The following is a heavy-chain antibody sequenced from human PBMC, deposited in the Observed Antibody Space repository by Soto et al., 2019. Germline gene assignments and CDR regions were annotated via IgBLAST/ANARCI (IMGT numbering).Heavy chain of an antibody. Sequence: ASVKVSCKASGYTFTSYDINWVRQATGQGLEWMGWTSAYKGNTNYAQKLQGRVTMTTDTSTSTAYMELRSLRSDDTAVYYCARRQWLVGGYYYGMDVWGQGTTVTVSS. CDR2: TSAYKGNT. J-gene: IGHJ6*02. D-gene: IGHD6-19*01. CDR1: GYTFTSYD. CDR3: ARRQWLVGGYYYGMDV. V-gene: IGHV1-18*01.